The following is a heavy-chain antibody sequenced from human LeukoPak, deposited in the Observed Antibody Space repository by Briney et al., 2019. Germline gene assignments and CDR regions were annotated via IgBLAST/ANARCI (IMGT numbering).Heavy chain of an antibody. CDR2: INSDGSST. CDR3: ARDSGTIAARPVDY. J-gene: IGHJ4*02. CDR1: GFTFSSYW. Sequence: GGSLRLSCAASGFTFSSYWRHWVRQAPGKGLVWVSRINSDGSSTSYADSVKGRFTISRDNAKNTLYLQMNSLRAEDTAVYYCARDSGTIAARPVDYWGQGTLVTVSS. D-gene: IGHD6-6*01. V-gene: IGHV3-74*01.